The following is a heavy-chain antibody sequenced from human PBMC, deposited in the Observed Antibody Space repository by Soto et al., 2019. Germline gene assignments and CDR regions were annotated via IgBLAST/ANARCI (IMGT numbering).Heavy chain of an antibody. V-gene: IGHV4-4*02. CDR1: GGSISSSNW. CDR3: ARGYYYGSGSRHFYNWFDP. CDR2: INHSGST. Sequence: PSETLSLTCAVSGGSISSSNWWSWVRQPPGKGLEWIGEINHSGSTNYNPSLKSRVTISVDTSKNQFSLKLSSVTAADTAVYYCARGYYYGSGSRHFYNWFDPWGQGTLVTVSS. J-gene: IGHJ5*02. D-gene: IGHD3-10*01.